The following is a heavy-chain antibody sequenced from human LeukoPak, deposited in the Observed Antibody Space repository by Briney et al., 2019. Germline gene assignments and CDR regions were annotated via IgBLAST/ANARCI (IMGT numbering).Heavy chain of an antibody. D-gene: IGHD1-26*01. CDR1: GFTFSSYW. CDR3: ARVPAIYSGSYSVDDPFDY. Sequence: GSLRLSCAASGFTFSSYWMSWVRQAPGKGLEWVANIKQDGGEKYYVDSVKGRFTISRDNAKNSLYLQMNSLRAEDTAVYYCARVPAIYSGSYSVDDPFDYWGQGTLVTVSS. J-gene: IGHJ4*02. CDR2: IKQDGGEK. V-gene: IGHV3-7*01.